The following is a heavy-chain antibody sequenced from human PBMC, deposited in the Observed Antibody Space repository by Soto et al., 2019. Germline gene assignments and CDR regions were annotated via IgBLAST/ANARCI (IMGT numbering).Heavy chain of an antibody. D-gene: IGHD3-22*01. Sequence: QVQLQQWGAGLLKPSETLSLTCGVYGGSFSSYYWSWIRQPPGKGLEWIGEINYRGDINYNPSLKSRVTISQDTSKNQFSLKLNSVTAADTAVYYCASIYDNSGTGTGYWGQGTLVTVFS. CDR1: GGSFSSYY. J-gene: IGHJ4*02. CDR2: INYRGDI. CDR3: ASIYDNSGTGTGY. V-gene: IGHV4-34*02.